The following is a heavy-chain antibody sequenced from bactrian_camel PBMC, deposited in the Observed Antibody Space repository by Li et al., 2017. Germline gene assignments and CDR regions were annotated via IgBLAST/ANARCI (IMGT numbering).Heavy chain of an antibody. CDR1: AYIFMNCA. CDR2: FASDGTT. V-gene: IGHV3S53*01. CDR3: AAGVGYFLGSNY. D-gene: IGHD3*01. J-gene: IGHJ4*01. Sequence: HVQLVESGGGSVQAGGSLKLSCAASAYIFMNCAMAWYRQAPGKERELVSRFASDGTTTYADSVKGRFTISQDNAENTLYLQMNSLKTEDTAKYICAAGVGYFLGSNYWGQGTQVTVS.